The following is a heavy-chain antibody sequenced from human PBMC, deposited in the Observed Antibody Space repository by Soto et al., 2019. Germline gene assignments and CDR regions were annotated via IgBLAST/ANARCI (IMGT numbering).Heavy chain of an antibody. V-gene: IGHV3-30*18. CDR2: ISYDGSNK. J-gene: IGHJ5*02. D-gene: IGHD6-19*01. Sequence: PGGSLRISCAASGFTFSSYGMHWVRQAPGKGLEWVAVISYDGSNKYYADSVKGRFTISRDNSKNTLYLQMNSLRAEDTAVYYCAKDSFPYSSGWYRGDQYNWLDPWGQGTLVTV. CDR1: GFTFSSYG. CDR3: AKDSFPYSSGWYRGDQYNWLDP.